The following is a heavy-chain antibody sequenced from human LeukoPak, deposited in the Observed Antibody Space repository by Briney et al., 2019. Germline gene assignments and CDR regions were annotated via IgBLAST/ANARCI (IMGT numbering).Heavy chain of an antibody. V-gene: IGHV3-7*03. CDR1: GFTFSLYW. CDR2: IKRDGSEK. D-gene: IGHD3-3*01. CDR3: TRGFVKWPDHRSAFDI. J-gene: IGHJ3*02. Sequence: GGSLGLSCAASGFTFSLYWMSWVRQAPGKGLEWVANIKRDGSEKDYVDSVKGRFTISRDNAKNSLYLQMNSLKTEDTAVYYCTRGFVKWPDHRSAFDIWGQGTMVTVSS.